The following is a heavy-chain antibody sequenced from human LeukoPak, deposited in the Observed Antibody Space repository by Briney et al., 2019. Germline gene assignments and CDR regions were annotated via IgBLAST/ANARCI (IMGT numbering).Heavy chain of an antibody. D-gene: IGHD3-22*01. Sequence: PSETLSLTCTVSGGSISSGGYYWSWIRQHPGKGLEWIGYIYYSGSTYYNPSLKSRVTISVDTSKNQFSLKLSSVTAADTAVYYCASGSLGYDSSGYCFDYWGQGTLVTVSP. CDR1: GGSISSGGYY. CDR3: ASGSLGYDSSGYCFDY. CDR2: IYYSGST. V-gene: IGHV4-31*03. J-gene: IGHJ4*02.